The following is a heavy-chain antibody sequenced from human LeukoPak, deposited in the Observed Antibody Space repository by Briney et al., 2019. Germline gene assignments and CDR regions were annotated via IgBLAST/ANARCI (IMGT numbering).Heavy chain of an antibody. J-gene: IGHJ4*02. CDR2: INPSGGST. Sequence: GASVKVSCKASGYTFTSYYMHWVRQAPGQGLEWMGIINPSGGSTSYAQKFQGRVTMTRDMSTSTVYMELSSLRSEDTAVYYCARADRNRPQIRSSGSTSGIDYWGQGTLVTVSS. CDR1: GYTFTSYY. CDR3: ARADRNRPQIRSSGSTSGIDY. V-gene: IGHV1-46*01. D-gene: IGHD3-10*01.